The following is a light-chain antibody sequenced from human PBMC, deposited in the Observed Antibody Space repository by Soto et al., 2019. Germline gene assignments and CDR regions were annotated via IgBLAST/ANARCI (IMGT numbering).Light chain of an antibody. CDR3: QQLHDYPIT. V-gene: IGKV1-5*03. J-gene: IGKJ5*01. Sequence: QRTQAPSTLSATEGDTVTISCRASQSFSSWLAWYQQKPGKAPKLLIYKASSLQSGVPSRFSGSGSGTEFTLTISSLQPEDFATYYCQQLHDYPITFAHGALLEIK. CDR2: KAS. CDR1: QSFSSW.